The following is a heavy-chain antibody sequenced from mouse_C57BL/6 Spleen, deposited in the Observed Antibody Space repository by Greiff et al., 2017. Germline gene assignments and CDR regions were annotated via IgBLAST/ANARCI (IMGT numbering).Heavy chain of an antibody. CDR2: IYPSDSET. D-gene: IGHD1-1*01. J-gene: IGHJ3*01. CDR3: ARHGSSPWFAY. V-gene: IGHV1-61*01. CDR1: GYTFTSYW. Sequence: QVHVKQPGAELVRPGSSVKLSCKASGYTFTSYWMDWVKQRPGQGLEWIGNIYPSDSETHYNQKFKDKATLTVDKSSSTAYMQLSSLTSEDSAVYYCARHGSSPWFAYWGQGTLVTVSA.